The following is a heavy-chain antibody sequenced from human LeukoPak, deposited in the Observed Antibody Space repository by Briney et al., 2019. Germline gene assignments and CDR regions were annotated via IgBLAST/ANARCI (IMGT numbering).Heavy chain of an antibody. CDR3: ARSGWELARGNWFDP. CDR2: INPNSGGT. J-gene: IGHJ5*02. V-gene: IGHV1-2*02. D-gene: IGHD1-26*01. Sequence: ASVKVSCEASGYTFTGYYIHWVRQAPGQGLEWMGWINPNSGGTNYAQKFQGRVTMTRDTSISTVYMELSRLRSDDTAVYYCARSGWELARGNWFDPWGQGTLVTVSS. CDR1: GYTFTGYY.